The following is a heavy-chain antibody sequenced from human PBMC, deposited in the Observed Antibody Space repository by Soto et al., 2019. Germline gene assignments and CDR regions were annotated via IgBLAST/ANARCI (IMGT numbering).Heavy chain of an antibody. V-gene: IGHV1-18*01. CDR1: GYTFTSYG. CDR2: ISAYNGNT. CDR3: ARGSIYYDSWSGPSSFDY. Sequence: ASVKVSCKASGYTFTSYGISWVRQAPGQGLEWMGWISAYNGNTNYAQKLQGRVTMTTDTSTSTAYMELRSLRSDDTAVYYCARGSIYYDSWSGPSSFDYWGQGTLVTVSS. D-gene: IGHD3-3*01. J-gene: IGHJ4*02.